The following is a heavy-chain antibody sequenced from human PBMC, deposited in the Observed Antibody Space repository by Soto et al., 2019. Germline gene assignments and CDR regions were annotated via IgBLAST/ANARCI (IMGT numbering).Heavy chain of an antibody. V-gene: IGHV4-34*01. D-gene: IGHD6-13*01. CDR1: GGSFSGYY. Sequence: PSETLSLTCAVYGGSFSGYYWSWIRQPPGKGLEWIGEINHSGSTNYNPSLKSRVTISVDTSKNQFSLKLSSVTAADTAVYYCARLTSAAAGNWFDPWGQGTLVTVSS. CDR2: INHSGST. CDR3: ARLTSAAAGNWFDP. J-gene: IGHJ5*02.